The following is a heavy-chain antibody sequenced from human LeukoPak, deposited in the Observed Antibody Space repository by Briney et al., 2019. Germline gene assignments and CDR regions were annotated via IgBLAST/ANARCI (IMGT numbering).Heavy chain of an antibody. D-gene: IGHD5-12*01. V-gene: IGHV4-39*01. CDR2: VSHSGSI. J-gene: IGHJ4*02. CDR1: GVSISSSSYS. CDR3: WAIVTTIKLDF. Sequence: SETLSLTCTVSGVSISSSSYSWGWIRQPPGKGLEWIGSVSHSGSINYDPSLKNRVTISVDTSKNQFSLKLSSVTAADTAVYYCWAIVTTIKLDFWGQGTLVTVSS.